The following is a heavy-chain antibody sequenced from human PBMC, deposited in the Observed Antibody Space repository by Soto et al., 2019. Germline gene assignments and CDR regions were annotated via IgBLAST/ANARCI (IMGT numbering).Heavy chain of an antibody. J-gene: IGHJ4*02. CDR1: GFIFRSYS. V-gene: IGHV3-21*06. CDR2: ITSSSAYI. Sequence: GGSLRLSCAASGFIFRSYSMAWVRQAPGKGLEWLSYITSSSAYIYYADSVRGRFTISRDNAQNSVYLHVNNLRAEDTAVFYFSRDFPRTSFDLWGQGTLVTVSS. CDR3: SRDFPRTSFDL.